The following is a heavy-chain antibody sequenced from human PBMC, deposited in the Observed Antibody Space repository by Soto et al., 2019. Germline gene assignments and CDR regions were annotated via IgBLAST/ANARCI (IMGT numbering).Heavy chain of an antibody. CDR2: ISSSSSYI. J-gene: IGHJ4*02. CDR3: ASDRTLWFGAPN. V-gene: IGHV3-21*01. Sequence: GGSLRLSCAASGFTFSSYSMNWVRQAPGKGLEWVSSISSSSSYIYYADSVKGRFTISRDNAKNSLYLQMNSLRAEDTAVYYCASDRTLWFGAPNWGQGTLVTVSS. CDR1: GFTFSSYS. D-gene: IGHD3-10*01.